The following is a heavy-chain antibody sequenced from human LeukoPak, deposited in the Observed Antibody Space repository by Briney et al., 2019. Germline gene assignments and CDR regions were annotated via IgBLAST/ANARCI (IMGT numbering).Heavy chain of an antibody. D-gene: IGHD4-11*01. V-gene: IGHV3-7*01. CDR1: RFTFSAHW. J-gene: IGHJ4*02. CDR3: VRDFSNYVAFFDS. CDR2: IRYDELQD. Sequence: GGSLRLSCAASRFTFSAHWMSWVRQAPGKGLEWVAFIRYDELQDYYADSVRGRFTISRDNSKSALYLQMGSLRPEDTAMYYCVRDFSNYVAFFDSWGQGVLVTVSS.